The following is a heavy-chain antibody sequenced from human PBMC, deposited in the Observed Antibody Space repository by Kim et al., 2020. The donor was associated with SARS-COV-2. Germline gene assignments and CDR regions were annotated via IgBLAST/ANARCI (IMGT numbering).Heavy chain of an antibody. Sequence: SETLSLTCTVSGGSISSYYWSWIRQPPGKGLEWIGYIYYSGSTNYNPSLKSRVTISVDTSKNQFSLKLSSVTAADTAVYYCARDDGGNIDYWGQGTLVTV. V-gene: IGHV4-59*01. CDR3: ARDDGGNIDY. CDR1: GGSISSYY. J-gene: IGHJ4*02. D-gene: IGHD2-15*01. CDR2: IYYSGST.